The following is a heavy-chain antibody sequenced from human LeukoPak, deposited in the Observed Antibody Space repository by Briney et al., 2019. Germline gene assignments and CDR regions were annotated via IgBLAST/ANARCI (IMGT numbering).Heavy chain of an antibody. J-gene: IGHJ4*02. CDR2: ISGDGGRR. Sequence: GGSLKLSCEVSGFTLDEYSMHWVRQAPGKGLQWVSLISGDGGRRYYAGSVKGRFTVSRDNNKNSLYLQMNRLRPEDTAFYYCAKGADPLTWRMTTVAGTRFDFWGQGTLVTVSS. CDR3: AKGADPLTWRMTTVAGTRFDF. V-gene: IGHV3-43*02. D-gene: IGHD6-19*01. CDR1: GFTLDEYS.